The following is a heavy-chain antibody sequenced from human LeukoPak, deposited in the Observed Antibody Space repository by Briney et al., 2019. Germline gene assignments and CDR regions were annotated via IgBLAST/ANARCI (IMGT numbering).Heavy chain of an antibody. CDR2: ISGSAATI. Sequence: GGSLRVSCEASGFTFNKFAMSWVRQAPGKGLEWLSYISGSAATIYYADSVQGRFTISRDNAKNSLYLQMNSLRAEDTAVYYCARMTTVTHYWGQGTLVTVSS. D-gene: IGHD4-17*01. V-gene: IGHV3-48*03. CDR3: ARMTTVTHY. CDR1: GFTFNKFA. J-gene: IGHJ4*02.